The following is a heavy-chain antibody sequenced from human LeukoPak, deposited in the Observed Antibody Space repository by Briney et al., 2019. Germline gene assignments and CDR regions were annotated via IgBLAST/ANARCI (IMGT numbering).Heavy chain of an antibody. V-gene: IGHV3-30*02. J-gene: IGHJ6*02. D-gene: IGHD2/OR15-2a*01. CDR2: IRYDGSNK. CDR1: GFTFSSYG. CDR3: AKGDLWTHYYYYYGMDV. Sequence: GGSLGLSCAASGFTFSSYGMHWVRQAPGKGLEWVAFIRYDGSNKYYADSVKGRFTISRDNSKNTLYLQMNSLRAEDTAVYYCAKGDLWTHYYYYYGMDVWGQGTTVTVSS.